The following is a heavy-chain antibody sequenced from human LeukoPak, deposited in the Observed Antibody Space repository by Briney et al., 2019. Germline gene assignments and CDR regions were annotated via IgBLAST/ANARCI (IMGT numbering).Heavy chain of an antibody. D-gene: IGHD3-16*02. J-gene: IGHJ4*02. CDR3: TTVRVPYDYVWGSYRPRPTYYFDY. V-gene: IGHV3-15*01. Sequence: PGGSLRLSCAASGFTFSNAWMSWVRQAPGKGLEWVGRIKSKTDGGTTDYAAPAKGRFTISRDDSKNTLYLQMNSLKTEDTAVYYCTTVRVPYDYVWGSYRPRPTYYFDYWGQGTLVTVSS. CDR2: IKSKTDGGTT. CDR1: GFTFSNAW.